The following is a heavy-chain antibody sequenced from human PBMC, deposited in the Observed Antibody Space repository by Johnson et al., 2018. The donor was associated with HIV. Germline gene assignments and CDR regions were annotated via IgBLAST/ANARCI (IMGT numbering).Heavy chain of an antibody. J-gene: IGHJ3*02. Sequence: QVQLVESGGGVVQPGGSLRLSCAASGFIFSTFGMHWVRQAPGKGLEWVAFFRYDGSSKYYGDPVNGRFTISRDESKNSLYLQMTSLRAEDTAWYYCASVGSSGFFSAFDIWGQGTMVTVSS. D-gene: IGHD6-19*01. V-gene: IGHV3-30*02. CDR3: ASVGSSGFFSAFDI. CDR2: FRYDGSSK. CDR1: GFIFSTFG.